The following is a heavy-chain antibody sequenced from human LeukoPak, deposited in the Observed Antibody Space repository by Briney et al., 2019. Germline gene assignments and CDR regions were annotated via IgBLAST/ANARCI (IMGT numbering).Heavy chain of an antibody. CDR3: ARGTSRLDPADFDY. J-gene: IGHJ4*02. CDR1: GYTFTSYD. CDR2: MNPNSGNT. Sequence: GASVTVSCKASGYTFTSYDINWVRQATGQGLEWMGWMNPNSGNTGYAQKFQGRVTMTRNTFISTAYMELSSLRSEDTAVYYCARGTSRLDPADFDYWGQGTLVTVSS. D-gene: IGHD2-2*01. V-gene: IGHV1-8*01.